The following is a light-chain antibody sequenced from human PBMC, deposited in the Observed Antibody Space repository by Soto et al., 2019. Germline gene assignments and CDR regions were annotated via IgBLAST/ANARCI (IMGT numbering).Light chain of an antibody. Sequence: DLQMTQSPSSLSASVRDRVTITCRASQSISIYLNWYQQKPGKAPKLLIYAASSLQSGVPSRFSGSGSGTDFTLTISSLQPGDFATYYCQQSYNTPFTFGPGTKVDIK. CDR2: AAS. V-gene: IGKV1-39*01. CDR1: QSISIY. CDR3: QQSYNTPFT. J-gene: IGKJ3*01.